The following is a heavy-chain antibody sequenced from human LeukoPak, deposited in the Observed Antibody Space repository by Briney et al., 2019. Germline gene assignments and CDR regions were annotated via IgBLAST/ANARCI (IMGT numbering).Heavy chain of an antibody. V-gene: IGHV3-53*01. CDR2: IYSGGST. CDR3: ARAQYYDSSGYYYRYYFDY. CDR1: GFTVSSNY. J-gene: IGHJ4*02. Sequence: GGSLRLSCAASGFTVSSNYTSWVRQAPGKGLEWVSVIYSGGSTYYADSVKGRFTISRGNSKNTLYLQMNSLRAEDTAVYYCARAQYYDSSGYYYRYYFDYWGQGTLVTVSS. D-gene: IGHD3-22*01.